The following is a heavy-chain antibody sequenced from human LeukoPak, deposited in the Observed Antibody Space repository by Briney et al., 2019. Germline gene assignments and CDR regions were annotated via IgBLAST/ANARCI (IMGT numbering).Heavy chain of an antibody. CDR1: GFTFSSYG. D-gene: IGHD2-2*01. Sequence: GRSLRLSCAASGFTFSSYGMHWVRQAPGKGLEWVAVISYGGSNKYYADSVKGRFTISRDNSKNTLYLQMNSLRAEDTAVYYCAKSLEEYQLLPFDYWGQGTLVTVSS. CDR2: ISYGGSNK. V-gene: IGHV3-30*18. J-gene: IGHJ4*02. CDR3: AKSLEEYQLLPFDY.